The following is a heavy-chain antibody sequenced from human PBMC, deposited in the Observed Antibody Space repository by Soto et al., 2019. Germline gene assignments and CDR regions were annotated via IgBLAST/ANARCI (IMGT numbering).Heavy chain of an antibody. J-gene: IGHJ4*02. CDR3: SRNGIGGTGFRGFLDY. CDR1: KSIFTGYG. CDR2: IRFDGTDE. Sequence: GGSLRLSCAASKSIFTGYGMHWVRQTPGKGLEWVAVIRFDGTDEHYADSVKGRFTISRDNSKNMLYLQMNSLRVEDTALYYCSRNGIGGTGFRGFLDYRGQGTLVTVSS. V-gene: IGHV3-33*01. D-gene: IGHD1-1*01.